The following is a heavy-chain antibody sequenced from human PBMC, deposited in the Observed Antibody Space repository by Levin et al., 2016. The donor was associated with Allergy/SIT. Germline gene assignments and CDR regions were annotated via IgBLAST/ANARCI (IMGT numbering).Heavy chain of an antibody. CDR1: GYTFTGYY. J-gene: IGHJ4*02. D-gene: IGHD1-26*01. CDR3: ARDRSQRSRDPGY. V-gene: IGHV1-2*02. Sequence: ASVKVSCKASGYTFTGYYMHWVRQAPGQGLEWMGWINPNSGGTNYAQKFQGRVTMTRDTSISTAYMELSRLRSDDTAVYYCARDRSQRSRDPGYWGQGTLVTVSS. CDR2: INPNSGGT.